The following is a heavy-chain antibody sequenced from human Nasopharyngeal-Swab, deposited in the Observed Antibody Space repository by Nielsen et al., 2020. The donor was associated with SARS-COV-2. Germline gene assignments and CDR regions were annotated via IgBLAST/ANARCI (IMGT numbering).Heavy chain of an antibody. V-gene: IGHV1-69*13. CDR2: IIPIFGTA. Sequence: SVKVSCKASGGTFGSYAISWVRQAPGQGLEWMGGIIPIFGTANYAQKFQGRVTITADESTSTAYMELSSLRSEDTAVYYCARGFIQLLHPYYYYYMDVWGKGTTVTVSS. CDR1: GGTFGSYA. D-gene: IGHD2-2*01. J-gene: IGHJ6*03. CDR3: ARGFIQLLHPYYYYYMDV.